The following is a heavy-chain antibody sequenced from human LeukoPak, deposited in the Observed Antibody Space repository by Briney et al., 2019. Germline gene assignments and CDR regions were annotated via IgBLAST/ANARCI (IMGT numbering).Heavy chain of an antibody. D-gene: IGHD3-22*01. CDR1: GGSISSYY. J-gene: IGHJ3*02. CDR3: AGRDYYDSSGYHGAFDI. CDR2: IYYSGST. Sequence: SETLSLTCTVSGGSISSYYWSWIRQPPGKGLEWIGYIYYSGSTNYNPSLKSRVTISVDTSKNQFSLKLSSVTAADTAVYYCAGRDYYDSSGYHGAFDIWGQGTMVTVSS. V-gene: IGHV4-59*01.